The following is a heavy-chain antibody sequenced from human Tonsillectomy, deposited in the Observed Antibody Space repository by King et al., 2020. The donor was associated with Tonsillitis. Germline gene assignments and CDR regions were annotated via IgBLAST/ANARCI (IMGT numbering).Heavy chain of an antibody. J-gene: IGHJ4*02. Sequence: VQLVESGGGLVKPGGSLRLSCAASGFTFSSYSMNWVRQAPGKGLEWVSSITSSSTYIYYADSVKDRFTISRDNAKNSLFLHMHSLTVEDTAIYFCARGEGGNSWHWTRDYWGLGTLAT. CDR1: GFTFSSYS. CDR2: ITSSSTYI. V-gene: IGHV3-21*01. CDR3: ARGEGGNSWHWTRDY. D-gene: IGHD6-13*01.